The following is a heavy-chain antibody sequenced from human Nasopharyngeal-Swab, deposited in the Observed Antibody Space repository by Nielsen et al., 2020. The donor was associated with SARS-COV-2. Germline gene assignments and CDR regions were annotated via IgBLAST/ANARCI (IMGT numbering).Heavy chain of an antibody. CDR2: INSDGSST. V-gene: IGHV3-74*01. Sequence: GESLKISRAASGFTFSSYWMHWVRQAPGKGLVWVSRINSDGSSTSYADSVKGRFTISRDNAKNTLYLQMNSLRAEDTAVYYCARVAAAGTLYYYYYMDVWGKGTTVTVSS. D-gene: IGHD6-13*01. CDR3: ARVAAAGTLYYYYYMDV. J-gene: IGHJ6*03. CDR1: GFTFSSYW.